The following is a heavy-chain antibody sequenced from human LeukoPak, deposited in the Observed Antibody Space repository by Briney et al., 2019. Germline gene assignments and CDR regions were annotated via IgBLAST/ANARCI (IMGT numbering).Heavy chain of an antibody. CDR3: AREPKEYYFDY. Sequence: ASVKVSCKASGYIFTGYFMHWVRQAPGQGLEWMGWINPNSGGTNYAQKFQGRVTMTRDTSISTAYMELSRLRSDDTAVYYCAREPKEYYFDYWGQGTLVTVSS. CDR1: GYIFTGYF. J-gene: IGHJ4*02. CDR2: INPNSGGT. V-gene: IGHV1-2*02. D-gene: IGHD3-10*01.